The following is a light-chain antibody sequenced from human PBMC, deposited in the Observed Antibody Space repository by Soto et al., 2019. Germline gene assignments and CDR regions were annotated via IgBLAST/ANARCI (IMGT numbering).Light chain of an antibody. CDR2: DVS. J-gene: IGLJ2*01. V-gene: IGLV2-14*01. Sequence: QSALTQPASVSGSPGQSITISCTGTSNDVGGYNYVSWYQQPPGKAPKLMIYDVSNRPSGVSNRFSGSKSGNTASLTISGLQAEDEADYYCSSYTGSDVVVFGGGTKLT. CDR1: SNDVGGYNY. CDR3: SSYTGSDVVV.